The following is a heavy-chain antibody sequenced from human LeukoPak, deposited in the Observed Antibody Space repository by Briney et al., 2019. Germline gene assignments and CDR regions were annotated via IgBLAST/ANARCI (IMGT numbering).Heavy chain of an antibody. Sequence: GGSLRLSCAASGFTFSSYSMNWVRQAPGKGLEWVANIKQDGSEKYYVDSVKGRFTISRDNAKNSLYLQMNSLRAEDTAVYYCARDPGLISSSSVGYWGQGTLVTVSS. D-gene: IGHD6-6*01. CDR1: GFTFSSYS. CDR3: ARDPGLISSSSVGY. J-gene: IGHJ4*02. CDR2: IKQDGSEK. V-gene: IGHV3-7*01.